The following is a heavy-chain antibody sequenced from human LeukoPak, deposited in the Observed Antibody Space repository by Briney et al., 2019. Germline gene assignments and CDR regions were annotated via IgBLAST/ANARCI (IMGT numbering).Heavy chain of an antibody. CDR2: INHSGST. CDR1: GFTFNTYW. D-gene: IGHD6-13*01. CDR3: ASQLFTGYSSSWPFDY. V-gene: IGHV4-34*01. J-gene: IGHJ4*02. Sequence: PGGSLRLSCVASGFTFNTYWMSWVRQPPGKGLEWIGEINHSGSTNYNPSLKSRVTISVDTSKNQFSLKLSSVTAADTAVYYCASQLFTGYSSSWPFDYWGQGTLVTVSS.